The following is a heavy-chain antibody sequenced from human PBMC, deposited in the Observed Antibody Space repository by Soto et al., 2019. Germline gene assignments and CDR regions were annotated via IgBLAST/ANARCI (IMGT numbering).Heavy chain of an antibody. Sequence: GSLRLSCAASVFTFSNYAIHWVRQAPGKGLEWVAVISYDESHKYYADSVKGRFTISRDNFKNTLYLQMNSLRAEDTAVYYCATFLLVGAFDIWGQGTMVTVSS. V-gene: IGHV3-30-3*01. J-gene: IGHJ3*02. CDR2: ISYDESHK. CDR1: VFTFSNYA. CDR3: ATFLLVGAFDI. D-gene: IGHD1-26*01.